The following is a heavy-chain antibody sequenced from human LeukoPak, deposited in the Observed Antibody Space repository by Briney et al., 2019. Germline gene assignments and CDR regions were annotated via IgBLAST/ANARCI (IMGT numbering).Heavy chain of an antibody. Sequence: ASVKVSCKASGDTFTSYYMHWVRQAPGQGLEWMGMINPSGGTTSYAQKFQGRVTMTRDTSTSTVYMELSRLRSEDTAVYYCATAAGDTYGYDYWGQGTLVTVFS. J-gene: IGHJ4*02. CDR3: ATAAGDTYGYDY. CDR1: GDTFTSYY. D-gene: IGHD5-18*01. V-gene: IGHV1-46*01. CDR2: INPSGGTT.